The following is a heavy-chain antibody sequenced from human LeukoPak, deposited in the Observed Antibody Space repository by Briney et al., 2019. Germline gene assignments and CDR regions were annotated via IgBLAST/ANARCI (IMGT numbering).Heavy chain of an antibody. CDR2: IYYRGCT. CDR3: ARSESGVQYFQHYFYIDA. V-gene: IGHV4-59*01. Sequence: SETLSLTCTVSNGDINNYYWSWVRQPPGKGLEWIGYIYYRGCTKYNPSLKSRVTISIDTSNDQVSLRLNSLTAADTAVYYCARSESGVQYFQHYFYIDAWGKGTTVTVSS. J-gene: IGHJ6*03. CDR1: NGDINNYY. D-gene: IGHD2-2*01.